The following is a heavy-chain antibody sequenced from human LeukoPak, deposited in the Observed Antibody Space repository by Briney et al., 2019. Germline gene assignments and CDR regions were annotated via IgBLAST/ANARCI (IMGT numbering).Heavy chain of an antibody. CDR3: ARDLISGAYTFDY. D-gene: IGHD1-26*01. V-gene: IGHV3-48*02. Sequence: GGSLRLSCATSGFTFSIFSMNWVRQAPGKGLEWVSYISSTSSTIYYAGSVKGRFTISRDNAKNSLFLQMNSLRDEDTAFYYCARDLISGAYTFDYWGQGTLVTVSS. CDR2: ISSTSSTI. CDR1: GFTFSIFS. J-gene: IGHJ4*02.